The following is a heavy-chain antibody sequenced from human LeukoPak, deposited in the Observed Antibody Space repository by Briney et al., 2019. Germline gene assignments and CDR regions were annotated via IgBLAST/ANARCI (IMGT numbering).Heavy chain of an antibody. J-gene: IGHJ5*02. CDR2: IYYSGST. CDR1: GGSISSSSYY. Sequence: PSETLSLTCTVSGGSISSSSYYWGWIRQPPGKGLEWIASIYYSGSTYYNPSLKSRVTISVDTSKNQLSLKLSSLTAADTAVYYCARHEYSGSYYGLSWFDPWGQGTLVTVSS. CDR3: ARHEYSGSYYGLSWFDP. V-gene: IGHV4-39*01. D-gene: IGHD1-26*01.